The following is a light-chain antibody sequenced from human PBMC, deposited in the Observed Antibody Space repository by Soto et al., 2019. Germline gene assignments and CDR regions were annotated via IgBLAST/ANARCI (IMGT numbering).Light chain of an antibody. CDR1: QSVSSH. CDR2: EAS. CDR3: QQYNSWRT. J-gene: IGKJ1*01. Sequence: MTQSPATLSASVGDRVTITCRASQSVSSHLAWYQQKPGQAPRLLIYEASDRATGIPARFRGRGSGTEFTLTISSLQSEDFAVYYCQQYNSWRTFGQGTKVDIK. V-gene: IGKV3D-15*01.